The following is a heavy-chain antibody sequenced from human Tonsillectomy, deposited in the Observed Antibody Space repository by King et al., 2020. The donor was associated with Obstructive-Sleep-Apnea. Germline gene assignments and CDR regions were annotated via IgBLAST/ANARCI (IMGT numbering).Heavy chain of an antibody. V-gene: IGHV4-30-4*01. D-gene: IGHD3-10*01. CDR2: IYHSGST. CDR3: ARWRGGSGNIDY. J-gene: IGHJ4*02. Sequence: VQLQESGPGLVKPSQTLSLTCTVSGGSINSGDYYWTRIRQPPGKGLGWIGFIYHSGSTYFNPSLRSRVTVSKDTSRNHFSLNLNSVTAADTAVYFCARWRGGSGNIDYWGQGILVTVSS. CDR1: GGSINSGDYY.